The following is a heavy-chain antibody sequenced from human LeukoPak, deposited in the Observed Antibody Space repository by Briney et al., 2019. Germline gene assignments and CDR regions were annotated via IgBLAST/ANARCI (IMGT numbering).Heavy chain of an antibody. V-gene: IGHV3-9*03. D-gene: IGHD6-6*01. Sequence: PTGGSLRLSCAASGFTFSSYGMHWVRQAPGKGLEWVSVISWNSGGIAYADSVKGRFTISRDNAKNSLYLQMNSLRAEDMAFYYCVKDRGPDSSSHFDYWGQGTLVTVSS. J-gene: IGHJ4*02. CDR3: VKDRGPDSSSHFDY. CDR1: GFTFSSYG. CDR2: ISWNSGGI.